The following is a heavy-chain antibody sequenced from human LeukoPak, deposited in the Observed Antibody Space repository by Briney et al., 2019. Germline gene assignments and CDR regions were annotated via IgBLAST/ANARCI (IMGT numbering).Heavy chain of an antibody. J-gene: IGHJ4*02. D-gene: IGHD5-18*01. CDR2: IYSGGST. CDR3: ARDKSEYRYAYWSDY. Sequence: GGSLRLSCAASGFTVSSNYMSWVRQAPGKGLERVSLIYSGGSTYYSDSVKGRFTISRDNSKNTLYLQMNSLRAEDTAVYYCARDKSEYRYAYWSDYWGQGTLVTVSS. CDR1: GFTVSSNY. V-gene: IGHV3-66*01.